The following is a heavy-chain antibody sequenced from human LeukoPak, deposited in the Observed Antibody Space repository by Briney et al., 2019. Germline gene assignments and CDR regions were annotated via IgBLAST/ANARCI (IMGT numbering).Heavy chain of an antibody. CDR3: AKDLNYYGSGSVVDAFDI. V-gene: IGHV3-74*01. CDR1: GFTFSSYW. J-gene: IGHJ3*02. CDR2: INSDGSST. D-gene: IGHD3-10*01. Sequence: GGSLRLSCAASGFTFSSYWMHWVRQAPGKGLVWVSRINSDGSSTSYADSVKGRFTISRDNSKNTLYLQMNSLRAEDTAVYYCAKDLNYYGSGSVVDAFDIWGQGTMVTVSS.